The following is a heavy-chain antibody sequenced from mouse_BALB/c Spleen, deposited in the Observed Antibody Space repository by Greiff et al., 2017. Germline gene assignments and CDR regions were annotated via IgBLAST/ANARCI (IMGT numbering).Heavy chain of an antibody. J-gene: IGHJ4*01. Sequence: QVQLQQSGAELVRPGSSVKISCKASGYAFSSYWMNWVKQRPGQGLEWIGQIYPGDGDTNYNGKFKGKATLTADKSSSTAYMQLSSLTSEDSAVYFCASYGNYPIYYAMDYWGQGTSVTVSS. CDR3: ASYGNYPIYYAMDY. D-gene: IGHD2-1*01. V-gene: IGHV1-80*01. CDR2: IYPGDGDT. CDR1: GYAFSSYW.